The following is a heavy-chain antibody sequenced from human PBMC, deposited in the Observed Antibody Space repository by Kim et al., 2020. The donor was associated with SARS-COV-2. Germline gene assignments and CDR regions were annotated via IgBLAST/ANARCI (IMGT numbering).Heavy chain of an antibody. D-gene: IGHD3-3*01. CDR3: ASLESGYYDWYFDL. Sequence: AQKFQGRVTITADESTSTAYMELSSLRSEDTAVYYCASLESGYYDWYFDLWGRGTLVTVSS. J-gene: IGHJ2*01. V-gene: IGHV1-69*01.